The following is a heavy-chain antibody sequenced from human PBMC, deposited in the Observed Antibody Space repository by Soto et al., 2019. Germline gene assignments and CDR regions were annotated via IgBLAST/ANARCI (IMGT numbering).Heavy chain of an antibody. V-gene: IGHV3-66*01. D-gene: IGHD3-3*01. J-gene: IGHJ4*02. CDR1: GFTVSSNY. Sequence: GGSLRLSCAASGFTVSSNYMSWVRQAPGKGLEWVSVIYSGGSTYYADSVKGRFTISRDNSKNTLYLQMNSLRAEDTAVYYCARIGVYDFWSGYYEGPFDYWGQGTLVSVSS. CDR3: ARIGVYDFWSGYYEGPFDY. CDR2: IYSGGST.